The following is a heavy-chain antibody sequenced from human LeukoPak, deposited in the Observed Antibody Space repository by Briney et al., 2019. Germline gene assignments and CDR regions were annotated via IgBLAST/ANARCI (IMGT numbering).Heavy chain of an antibody. Sequence: RPSETLSLTCTVSGGSIGSYYWSWIRQPPGKGLEWIGYIYYSGSTNYNPSLKSRVTISVDTSKNQFSLKLSSVTAADTAVYYCARGYGGHNYWGQGTLVTVSS. D-gene: IGHD4-23*01. V-gene: IGHV4-59*01. CDR2: IYYSGST. J-gene: IGHJ4*02. CDR1: GGSIGSYY. CDR3: ARGYGGHNY.